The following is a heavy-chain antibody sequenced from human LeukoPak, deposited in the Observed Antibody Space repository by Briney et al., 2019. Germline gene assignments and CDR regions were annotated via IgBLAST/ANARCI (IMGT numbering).Heavy chain of an antibody. J-gene: IGHJ4*02. Sequence: GESLKISCKGSGYSFTSYWIGWVRQMPGKGLEWMGIIYPGDSDTRYSPSFQGQVTISADKSISTAYLQWSSLKASDTAMYYCARGGLQYSSWCYFDYWGQGTLVTVSS. CDR1: GYSFTSYW. CDR3: ARGGLQYSSWCYFDY. D-gene: IGHD6-6*01. CDR2: IYPGDSDT. V-gene: IGHV5-51*01.